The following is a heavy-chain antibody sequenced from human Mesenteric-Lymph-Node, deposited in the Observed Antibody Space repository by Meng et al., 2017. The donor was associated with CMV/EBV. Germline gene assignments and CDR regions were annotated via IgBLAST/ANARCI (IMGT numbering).Heavy chain of an antibody. CDR1: GYTFTGYY. D-gene: IGHD3-10*01. J-gene: IGHJ4*02. V-gene: IGHV1-2*02. CDR3: ARGYGSGSHPFDY. Sequence: ASVKVSCKASGYTFTGYYMHWVRQAPGQGLEWMGWINPNSGGTNYAQKFQGRVTMTRDTSTSTVYMELSSLRSEDTAVYYCARGYGSGSHPFDYWGQGTLVTVSS. CDR2: INPNSGGT.